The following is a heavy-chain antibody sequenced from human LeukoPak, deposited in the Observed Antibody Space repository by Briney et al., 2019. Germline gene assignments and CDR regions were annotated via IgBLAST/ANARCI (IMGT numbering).Heavy chain of an antibody. CDR3: ARLKGYSSGWYPSYYFDY. V-gene: IGHV4-4*02. CDR1: GGSISSSNW. D-gene: IGHD6-19*01. J-gene: IGHJ4*02. CDR2: IYHSGST. Sequence: SETLSLTCAVSGGSISSSNWWSWVRQPPGKGLEWIGEIYHSGSTNYNPSLKSRVTISVDTSKNQFSLKLSSATAADTAVYYCARLKGYSSGWYPSYYFDYWGQGTLVTVSS.